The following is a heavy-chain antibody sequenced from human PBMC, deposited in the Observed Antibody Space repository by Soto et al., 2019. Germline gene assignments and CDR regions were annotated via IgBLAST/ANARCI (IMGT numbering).Heavy chain of an antibody. CDR2: IYFSGIA. CDR3: ARGDSDLAVSEAAY. D-gene: IGHD2-15*01. CDR1: GASITDSY. J-gene: IGHJ1*01. V-gene: IGHV4-59*01. Sequence: QMQMQESGPRLVKPSETLSLTCTVSGASITDSYWSWIRQPPEKGLEWIGYIYFSGIANYNPSLKSRATISRDTSKHEFSLKLTSVTAADTAIYYCARGDSDLAVSEAAYWGQGTLVTVSS.